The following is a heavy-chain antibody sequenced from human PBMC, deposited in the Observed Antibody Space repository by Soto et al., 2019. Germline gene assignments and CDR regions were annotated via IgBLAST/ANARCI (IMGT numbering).Heavy chain of an antibody. CDR3: ARASGYYDSSGYYIM. Sequence: PGGSLRLSCAASGFTFSSYSMNWVRQAPGKGLEWVSSISSSSSYIYYADSVKGRFTISRDNAKNSLYLQINSLRAEDTAVYYCARASGYYDSSGYYIMWGQGTLVTVSS. J-gene: IGHJ4*02. V-gene: IGHV3-21*01. CDR2: ISSSSSYI. D-gene: IGHD3-22*01. CDR1: GFTFSSYS.